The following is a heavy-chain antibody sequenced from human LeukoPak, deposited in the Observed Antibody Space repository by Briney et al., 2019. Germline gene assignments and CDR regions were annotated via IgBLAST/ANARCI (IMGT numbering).Heavy chain of an antibody. J-gene: IGHJ4*02. V-gene: IGHV4-4*07. Sequence: SETLSLTCTVSDGSISSYYWSWIRQPAGKGLEWIGRIYTTGSTNYNPSLKSRVTISVDTSKNQFSLKLSSVTAADTAVYYCARDLGEFSPYYFDYWGQGTLVTVSS. CDR2: IYTTGST. D-gene: IGHD2/OR15-2a*01. CDR1: DGSISSYY. CDR3: ARDLGEFSPYYFDY.